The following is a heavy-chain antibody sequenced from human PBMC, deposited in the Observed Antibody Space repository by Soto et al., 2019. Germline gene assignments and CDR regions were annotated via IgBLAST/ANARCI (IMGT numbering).Heavy chain of an antibody. CDR1: GYTFTSYY. V-gene: IGHV1-46*01. Sequence: GASVKVSCKASGYTFTSYYMHWVRQAPGQGLEWMGISNPSGGSTSYAQKFQGRVTMTSDTSTSTVYMELSRLRVEDTAVYYCVRDPTMATIEREVNLDYWGQGTLVTVSS. CDR3: VRDPTMATIEREVNLDY. CDR2: SNPSGGST. D-gene: IGHD5-12*01. J-gene: IGHJ4*02.